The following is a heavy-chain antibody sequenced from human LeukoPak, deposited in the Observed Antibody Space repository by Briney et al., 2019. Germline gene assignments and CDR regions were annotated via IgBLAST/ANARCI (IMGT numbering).Heavy chain of an antibody. D-gene: IGHD5-24*01. V-gene: IGHV1-69*05. Sequence: GASVKVSCKASGGTFSSYAISWVRQAPGQGLEWMGGIIPIFGTANYAQKLQGRVTITTDESTSTAYMELSSLRSEDTAVYYCARGRWLQPWGYFDYWGQGTLVTVSS. J-gene: IGHJ4*02. CDR3: ARGRWLQPWGYFDY. CDR1: GGTFSSYA. CDR2: IIPIFGTA.